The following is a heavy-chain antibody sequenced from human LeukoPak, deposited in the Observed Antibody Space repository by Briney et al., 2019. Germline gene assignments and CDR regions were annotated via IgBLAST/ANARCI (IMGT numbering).Heavy chain of an antibody. D-gene: IGHD5-24*01. V-gene: IGHV4-39*01. CDR1: GGSMSSSSYL. J-gene: IGHJ3*02. CDR2: IYYSGST. CDR3: AAGGDGYNLSAFDI. Sequence: SETLSLTCTVSGGSMSSSSYLWDWIRQPPGKGLDWIGSIYYSGSTYYNPSLKSRVTMSVDTSKNQFSLKLSSVTAADTAVYYCAAGGDGYNLSAFDIWGQGTMVTVSS.